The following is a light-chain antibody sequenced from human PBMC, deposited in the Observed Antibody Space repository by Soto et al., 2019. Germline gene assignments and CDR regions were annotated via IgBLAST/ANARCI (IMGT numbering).Light chain of an antibody. Sequence: QSVLTQPPSASGTPGQRVTISCSGSSSNIGSNYVYWYHQLPGTAPKLVIYRNNQRPSGVPDRISGSKSGTSASLAISGLRSEDEADYYCAAWDDSLSVPFGTGTKLTVL. J-gene: IGLJ1*01. V-gene: IGLV1-47*01. CDR1: SSNIGSNY. CDR2: RNN. CDR3: AAWDDSLSVP.